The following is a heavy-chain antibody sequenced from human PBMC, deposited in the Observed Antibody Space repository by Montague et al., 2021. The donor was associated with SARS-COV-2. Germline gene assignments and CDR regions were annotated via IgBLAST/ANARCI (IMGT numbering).Heavy chain of an antibody. V-gene: IGHV4-59*01. CDR1: GGSISSYY. CDR3: ARVFPRWLQFDPYFDY. D-gene: IGHD5-24*01. J-gene: IGHJ4*02. Sequence: SETLSLTCTVSGGSISSYYWSWIRQPPGKGLEWIGYINYSGSTNYNHSLKSRVTISVDTSKNQFSLKLSSVTAADTAVYYCARVFPRWLQFDPYFDYWGQGTLVTVSS. CDR2: INYSGST.